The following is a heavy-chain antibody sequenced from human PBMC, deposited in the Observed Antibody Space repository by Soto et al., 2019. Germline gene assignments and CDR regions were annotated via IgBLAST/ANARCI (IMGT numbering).Heavy chain of an antibody. CDR1: GYTFTGYY. Sequence: ASVKVSCKASGYTFTGYYMHWVRQAPGQGLEWMGWINPNSGGTNYAQKFQGRVTMTRDTSISTAYMELSRLRSDDTAVYYCARGADIVLMVYAISGGMDVWGQGTTVTVSS. CDR3: ARGADIVLMVYAISGGMDV. V-gene: IGHV1-2*02. J-gene: IGHJ6*02. CDR2: INPNSGGT. D-gene: IGHD2-8*01.